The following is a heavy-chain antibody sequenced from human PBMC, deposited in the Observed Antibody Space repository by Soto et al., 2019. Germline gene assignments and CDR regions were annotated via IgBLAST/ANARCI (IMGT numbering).Heavy chain of an antibody. CDR3: ARDSPPHYYDSSGYYYPPYYYGMDV. J-gene: IGHJ6*02. CDR2: IYHSGST. Sequence: PSETLSLTCAVSGYSISSGYYWGWIRQPPGKGLEWIGSIYHSGSTYYNPSLKSRVTISVDTSKNQFSLKLSSVTAADTAVYYCARDSPPHYYDSSGYYYPPYYYGMDVWGQGTTVTVSS. CDR1: GYSISSGYY. V-gene: IGHV4-38-2*02. D-gene: IGHD3-22*01.